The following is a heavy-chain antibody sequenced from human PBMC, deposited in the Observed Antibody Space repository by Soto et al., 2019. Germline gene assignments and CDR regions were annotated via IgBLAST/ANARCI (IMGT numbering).Heavy chain of an antibody. D-gene: IGHD1-1*01. Sequence: QPGGSLRLSCATSGFTFSSDWMHWVCQVPGKGLVWVSRINKDGSYKNYADFVEGRFTISRDDAKSELYLQMDRLRAEDTAVYYCARGGLEPFDYLGQGALVTVSS. J-gene: IGHJ4*02. CDR2: INKDGSYK. V-gene: IGHV3-74*01. CDR3: ARGGLEPFDY. CDR1: GFTFSSDW.